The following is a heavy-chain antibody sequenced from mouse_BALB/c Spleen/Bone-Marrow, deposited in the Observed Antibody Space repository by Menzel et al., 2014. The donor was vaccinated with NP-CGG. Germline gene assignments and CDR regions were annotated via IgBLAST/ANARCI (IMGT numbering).Heavy chain of an antibody. CDR3: ARHDYPTY. V-gene: IGHV5-6-2*01. D-gene: IGHD2-13*01. J-gene: IGHJ3*01. Sequence: DVMLVESGGGLVKLGGSLKLSCAASGFTFSSYYMSWVRQTPEKRLELVAAINSNGGRSYYPDTVKARFTISRDNAKNTLSLQMSSLKSKDTALYYCARHDYPTYWGQGTLVTVSA. CDR2: INSNGGRS. CDR1: GFTFSSYY.